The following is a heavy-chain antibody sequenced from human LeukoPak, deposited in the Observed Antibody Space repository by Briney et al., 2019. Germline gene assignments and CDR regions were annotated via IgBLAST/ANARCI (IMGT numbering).Heavy chain of an antibody. Sequence: SETLSLTCTVSGGSISSGGYYWSWIRQHPGKGLEWIGYIYYSGSTYYNPSLKSRVTMSVDTSKNQFSLKLSSVTAADTAVYYCATAESSYYDSSGSFDYWGQGTLVTVSS. CDR3: ATAESSYYDSSGSFDY. CDR1: GGSISSGGYY. V-gene: IGHV4-31*03. CDR2: IYYSGST. D-gene: IGHD3-22*01. J-gene: IGHJ4*02.